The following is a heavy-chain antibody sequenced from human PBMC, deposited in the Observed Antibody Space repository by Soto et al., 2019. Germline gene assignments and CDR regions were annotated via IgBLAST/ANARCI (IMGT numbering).Heavy chain of an antibody. CDR3: AREPATAKPEGVDF. CDR1: GYTFRDYY. J-gene: IGHJ4*02. D-gene: IGHD1-1*01. Sequence: GATVKVSFKASGYTFRDYYIHCVLQSPGQGLEWMGWINPNSGGTKYAPKFQGGVTMTRDTSITTAYMELSRLRSGDTAVYYCAREPATAKPEGVDFWGQGTLVTVSS. CDR2: INPNSGGT. V-gene: IGHV1-2*02.